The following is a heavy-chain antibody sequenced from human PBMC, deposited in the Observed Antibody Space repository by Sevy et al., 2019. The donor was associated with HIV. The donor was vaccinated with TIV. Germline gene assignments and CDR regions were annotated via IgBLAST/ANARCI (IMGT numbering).Heavy chain of an antibody. V-gene: IGHV4-59*08. CDR2: IYYSVCT. J-gene: IGHJ5*02. CDR1: GGSISSYY. D-gene: IGHD1-26*01. Sequence: TLSLTCTVSGGSISSYYWSWIRQPPGKGLEWIGYIYYSVCTNYNPSLKSRVTISVDTSKNQFSLKLSSVTAADTAVYYCARHGKEDWFDPWGQGTLVTVSS. CDR3: ARHGKEDWFDP.